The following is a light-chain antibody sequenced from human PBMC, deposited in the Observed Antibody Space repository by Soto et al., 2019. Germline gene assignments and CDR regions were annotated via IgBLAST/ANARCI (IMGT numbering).Light chain of an antibody. CDR1: QSVSNF. CDR2: DTS. CDR3: QQRSNWPIT. Sequence: EILLTQSPSTLSVSPGERATLSCRASQSVSNFLAWYQQKPGQAPRLLIYDTSNRATGIPARFSGSGSGTDFTLTINNLDPEDFAVYYCQQRSNWPITFGQGTRLEIK. V-gene: IGKV3-11*01. J-gene: IGKJ5*01.